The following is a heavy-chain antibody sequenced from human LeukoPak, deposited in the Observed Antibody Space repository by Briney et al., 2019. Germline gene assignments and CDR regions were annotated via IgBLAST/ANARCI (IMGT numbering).Heavy chain of an antibody. Sequence: SVKVPCKASGGTFSSYAISWVRQAPGQGLEWMGRIIPIFGTANYAQKFQGRVTITADKSTSTAYMELSSLRSEDTAVYYCARAGYYDSSSELRVDYWGQGTLVTVSS. CDR1: GGTFSSYA. D-gene: IGHD3-22*01. CDR2: IIPIFGTA. J-gene: IGHJ4*02. CDR3: ARAGYYDSSSELRVDY. V-gene: IGHV1-69*06.